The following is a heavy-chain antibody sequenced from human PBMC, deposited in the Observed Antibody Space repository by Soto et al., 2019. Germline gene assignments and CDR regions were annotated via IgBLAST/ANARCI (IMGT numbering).Heavy chain of an antibody. Sequence: QVQLVQSGAEVKKPGASVKVSCKASGYTFTSHHMHWVRQVPGEVLEWMGMINPRGGSTNYPQKFQGRVNMARAAATSRAYMALSSLRAEDSAVYYCCRLVYGEGYWVQGTLVTVSA. CDR2: INPRGGST. CDR1: GYTFTSHH. J-gene: IGHJ4*02. CDR3: CRLVYGEGY. V-gene: IGHV1-46*01. D-gene: IGHD6-6*01.